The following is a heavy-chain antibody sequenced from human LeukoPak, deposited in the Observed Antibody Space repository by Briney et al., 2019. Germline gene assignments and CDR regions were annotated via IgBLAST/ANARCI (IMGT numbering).Heavy chain of an antibody. CDR2: IGTTGDT. CDR3: ARDRGGGHMDV. CDR1: GFTFTTYD. J-gene: IGHJ6*03. V-gene: IGHV3-13*01. D-gene: IGHD2-15*01. Sequence: GGSLRLSCAASGFTFTTYDMRWVRQATGKGLEWVSAIGTTGDTYYPGSVKGRFTISRENAKNSLYLQMNSLRAGDTAVYYCARDRGGGHMDVWGKGTTVTISS.